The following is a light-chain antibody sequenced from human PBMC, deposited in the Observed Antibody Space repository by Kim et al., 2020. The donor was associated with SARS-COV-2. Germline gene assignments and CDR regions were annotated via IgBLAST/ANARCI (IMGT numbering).Light chain of an antibody. J-gene: IGLJ1*01. CDR2: GNP. V-gene: IGLV1-40*01. CDR3: QSYDNSLSGFYV. Sequence: VTISCTGSSSNIGADFAVHWYHRLPGTAPKLLIYGNPNRPSGVPDRFSGSKSGISASLAIAGLQAEDAADYYCQSYDNSLSGFYVFGTGTKVTVL. CDR1: SSNIGADFA.